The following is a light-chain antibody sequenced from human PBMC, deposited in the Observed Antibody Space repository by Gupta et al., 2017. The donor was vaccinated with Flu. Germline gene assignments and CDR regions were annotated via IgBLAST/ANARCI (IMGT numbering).Light chain of an antibody. CDR1: QSIDNF. V-gene: IGKV1-39*01. Sequence: DIQMTQPPSSLSAFARDTVNITCRAAQSIDNFLNWYQRRPGKAPKLLVYTASNLQSGVPSRFSGSSSGIDFTLTISSLQPEDSATYYCQQSYITPHTFGGGTKVEI. CDR3: QQSYITPHT. J-gene: IGKJ4*01. CDR2: TAS.